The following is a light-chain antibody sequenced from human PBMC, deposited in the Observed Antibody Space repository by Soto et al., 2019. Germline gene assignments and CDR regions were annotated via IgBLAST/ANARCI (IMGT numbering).Light chain of an antibody. J-gene: IGKJ1*01. V-gene: IGKV1-5*01. CDR1: QSISSW. CDR2: DAS. Sequence: DIQMTQSPSTLSASVGDRVTITCRASQSISSWLAWYQQKPGKAPKPLIYDASSLESGVPSRFSGSGSGTEFTLTISSLQPDDFATYYCQQYNSYSTWTFGQGTRWISN. CDR3: QQYNSYSTWT.